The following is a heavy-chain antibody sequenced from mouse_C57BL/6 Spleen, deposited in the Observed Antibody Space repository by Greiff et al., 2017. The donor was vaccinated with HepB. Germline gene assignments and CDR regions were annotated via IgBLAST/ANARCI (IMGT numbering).Heavy chain of an antibody. CDR3: AIYGDDGYYPWFAY. J-gene: IGHJ3*01. CDR2: IRNKANGYTT. Sequence: EVQRVESGGGLVQPGGSLSLSCAASGFTFTDYYMSWVRQPPGKALEWLGFIRNKANGYTTEYSASVKGRFTISRDNSQSILYLQMNALRAEDSATYYCAIYGDDGYYPWFAYWGQGTLVTVSA. D-gene: IGHD2-3*01. V-gene: IGHV7-3*01. CDR1: GFTFTDYY.